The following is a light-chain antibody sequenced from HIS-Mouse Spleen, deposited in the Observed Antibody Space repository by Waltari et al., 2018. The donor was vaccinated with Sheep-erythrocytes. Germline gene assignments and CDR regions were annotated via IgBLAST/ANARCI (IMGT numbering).Light chain of an antibody. V-gene: IGLV3-1*01. Sequence: SYELTQPPSVSVSPGQTASITCSGDKLGDKYACWYQQKPGQSPVLVIYQDSKRPSGIPERFPGSNSGNPATLTISGTQAMDEADYYCQAWDSSTAVFGGGTKLTVL. CDR3: QAWDSSTAV. CDR1: KLGDKY. CDR2: QDS. J-gene: IGLJ2*01.